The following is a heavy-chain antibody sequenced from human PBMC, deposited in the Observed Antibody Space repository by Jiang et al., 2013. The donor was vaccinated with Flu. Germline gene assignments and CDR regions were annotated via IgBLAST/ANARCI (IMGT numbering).Heavy chain of an antibody. Sequence: QTLSLTCAISGDSVSSNSAAWNWIRQSPSRGLEWLGRTYYRSKWYSEYAISVKTRITINPDTSKNQFSLQLSSVTPEDTAVYYCARTHGYFDYWGQGTLVTVSS. CDR3: ARTHGYFDY. D-gene: IGHD6-13*01. V-gene: IGHV6-1*01. J-gene: IGHJ4*02. CDR2: TYYRSKWYS. CDR1: GDSVSSNSAA.